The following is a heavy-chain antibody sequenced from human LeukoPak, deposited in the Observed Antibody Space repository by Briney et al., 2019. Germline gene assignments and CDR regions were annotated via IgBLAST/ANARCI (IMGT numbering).Heavy chain of an antibody. CDR3: ARGGVLLWFGELSRFDY. CDR2: IKQDGSEK. V-gene: IGHV3-7*01. J-gene: IGHJ4*02. CDR1: GFTFSSYW. Sequence: GGSLRLSCAASGFTFSSYWMSWVRQAPGKGLEWVANIKQDGSEKYYVDSVKGRFTISRDNAKNSLYLQMNSLRAEDTAVYYCARGGVLLWFGELSRFDYWGQGTLVTVSS. D-gene: IGHD3-10*01.